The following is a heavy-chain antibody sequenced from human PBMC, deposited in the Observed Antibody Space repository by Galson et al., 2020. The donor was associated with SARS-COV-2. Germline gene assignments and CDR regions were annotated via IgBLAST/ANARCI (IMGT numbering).Heavy chain of an antibody. Sequence: GESLKISCAASGFTFTSYDMHWVRQAPGKGLEWVAFIRYDGTNKNYTDSVKGRFTISRDNSKNTLYLQMNSLRDEDTAVYYCAKVRGRKWELLEEYDYWGQGTLVTVSS. J-gene: IGHJ4*02. CDR2: IRYDGTNK. CDR3: AKVRGRKWELLEEYDY. CDR1: GFTFTSYD. V-gene: IGHV3-30*02. D-gene: IGHD1-26*01.